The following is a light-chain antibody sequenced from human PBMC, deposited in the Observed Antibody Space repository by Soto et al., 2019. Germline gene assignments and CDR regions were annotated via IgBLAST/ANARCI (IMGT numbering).Light chain of an antibody. Sequence: DIQMTQSPSTLSGSVGDRVTITCRASQTISSWLAWYQQKPGKAPKLLIYKASTLKSGVPSRFSGSGSGTEFTLTISSLQPEDFATYFCHQTYITPWMFGQGTKVDIK. CDR2: KAS. V-gene: IGKV1-5*03. J-gene: IGKJ1*01. CDR1: QTISSW. CDR3: HQTYITPWM.